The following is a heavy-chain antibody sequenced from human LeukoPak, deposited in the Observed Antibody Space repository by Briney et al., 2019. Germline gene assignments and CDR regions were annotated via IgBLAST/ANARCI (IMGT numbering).Heavy chain of an antibody. J-gene: IGHJ4*02. CDR1: GYSISSGYY. CDR3: ARGPRGYSYGLGFDY. V-gene: IGHV4-38-2*01. Sequence: SETLSLTCAVSGYSISSGYYWGWIRQPPGKGLEWIGSIYQSGITYYNPSLKSRVTISVDTSKNQFSLKLSSVTAADTAVYYCARGPRGYSYGLGFDYWGQGTLVTVSS. CDR2: IYQSGIT. D-gene: IGHD5-18*01.